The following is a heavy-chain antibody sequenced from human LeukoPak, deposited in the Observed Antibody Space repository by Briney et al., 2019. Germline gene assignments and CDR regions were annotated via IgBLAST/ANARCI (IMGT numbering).Heavy chain of an antibody. J-gene: IGHJ5*02. Sequence: GGSLRLSCAASGFTFSSYAMHWVRQAPGKGLEWVAVISYDGSNKYYADSVKGRFTISRDNSKNTLYLQMNSLRAEDTAVYYCARHLLITMVLPHLGIFDPWGQGTLVTASS. V-gene: IGHV3-30*04. CDR1: GFTFSSYA. D-gene: IGHD3-10*01. CDR3: ARHLLITMVLPHLGIFDP. CDR2: ISYDGSNK.